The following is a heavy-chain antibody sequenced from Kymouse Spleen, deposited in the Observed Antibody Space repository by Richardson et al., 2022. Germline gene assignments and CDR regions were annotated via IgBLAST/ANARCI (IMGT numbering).Heavy chain of an antibody. J-gene: IGHJ6*02. CDR1: GFTFSSYG. D-gene: IGHD3-10*01. CDR3: ARGGMVRGVMDYYYGMDV. Sequence: QVQLVESGGGVVQPGRSLRLSCAASGFTFSSYGMHWVRQAPGKGLEWVAVIWYDGSNKYYADSVKGRFTISRDNSKNTLYLQMNSLRAEDTAVYYCARGGMVRGVMDYYYGMDVWGQGTTVTVSS. CDR2: IWYDGSNK. V-gene: IGHV3-33*01.